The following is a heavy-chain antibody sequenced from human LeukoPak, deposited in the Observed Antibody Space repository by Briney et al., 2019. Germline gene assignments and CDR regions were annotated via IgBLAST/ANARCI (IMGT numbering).Heavy chain of an antibody. J-gene: IGHJ4*02. Sequence: SVKVSCKASGGTFSSYAISWVRQAPGQGLEWMGRIIPILGIANYAQKFQGRVTMTRNTSISTAYMELSSLRSEDTAVYYCARVYVWGSYRSPDDYWGQGTLVTVSS. CDR2: IIPILGIA. CDR1: GGTFSSYA. V-gene: IGHV1-69*04. CDR3: ARVYVWGSYRSPDDY. D-gene: IGHD3-16*02.